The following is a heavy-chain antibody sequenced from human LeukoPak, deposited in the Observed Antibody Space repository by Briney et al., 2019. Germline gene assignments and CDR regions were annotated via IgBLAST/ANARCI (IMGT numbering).Heavy chain of an antibody. J-gene: IGHJ4*02. CDR3: TRPYYDYLTGYYSDY. V-gene: IGHV3-49*02. CDR2: LGSTAYGGTT. CDR1: GFTFSNYP. Sequence: PGGSLRLSCTTSGFTFSNYPMSGVRKAPGKGLEWLAFLGSTAYGGTTKYAASVKGRFTISRDDSKSIAYLQMNSLKTEDTAVYYCTRPYYDYLTGYYSDYWGQGTLVTVSS. D-gene: IGHD3-9*01.